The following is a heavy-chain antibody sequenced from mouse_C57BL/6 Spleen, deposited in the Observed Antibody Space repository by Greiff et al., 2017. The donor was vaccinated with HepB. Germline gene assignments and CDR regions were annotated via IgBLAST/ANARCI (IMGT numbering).Heavy chain of an antibody. V-gene: IGHV1-76*01. CDR3: ARGWLLPPEYFDV. CDR2: IYPGSGNT. J-gene: IGHJ1*03. Sequence: QVQLQQSGAELVRPGASVKLSCKASGYTFTDYYINWVKQRPGQGLEWIARIYPGSGNTYYNEKFKGKATLTAEKSSSTAYMQLSSLTSEDSAVYFCARGWLLPPEYFDVWGTGTTVTVSS. CDR1: GYTFTDYY. D-gene: IGHD2-3*01.